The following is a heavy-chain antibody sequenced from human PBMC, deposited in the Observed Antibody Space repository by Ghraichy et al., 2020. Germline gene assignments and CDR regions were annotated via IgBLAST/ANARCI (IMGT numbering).Heavy chain of an antibody. D-gene: IGHD3-16*01. CDR1: GDSISSNKNW. V-gene: IGHV4-39*01. CDR2: VYYNGAT. Sequence: SETLSLTCSVSGDSISSNKNWWAWLRQTPGRGLEWLGAVYYNGATHYNPSLRTRLVLAIDTSKNQFSLSLGSVTATDTAVFYCAIQPNEVWAPYRSFDHWGQGILVTVSS. J-gene: IGHJ4*02. CDR3: AIQPNEVWAPYRSFDH.